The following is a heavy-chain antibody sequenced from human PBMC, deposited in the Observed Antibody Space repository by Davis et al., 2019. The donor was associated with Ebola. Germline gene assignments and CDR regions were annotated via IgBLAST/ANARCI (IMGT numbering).Heavy chain of an antibody. D-gene: IGHD6-19*01. CDR1: GGSIASRSYY. CDR3: ARGVAVSSHIDS. J-gene: IGHJ4*02. V-gene: IGHV4-39*01. Sequence: SETLSLTCTVSGGSIASRSYYWGWIRQTPGKGLEWIGSVYYRGGTYYSPSLKSRVTISIDASETQFSLKLSSMTAADTAVYYCARGVAVSSHIDSWGQGTQVTVSS. CDR2: VYYRGGT.